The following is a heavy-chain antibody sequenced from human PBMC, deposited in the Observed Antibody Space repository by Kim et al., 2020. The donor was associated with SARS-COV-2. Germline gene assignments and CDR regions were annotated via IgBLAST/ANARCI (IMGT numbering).Heavy chain of an antibody. CDR3: TTGTTY. V-gene: IGHV3-7*03. J-gene: IGHJ4*02. Sequence: NQEGSVKRYVDSVKGRFTISRDNAKHSLYLQMNTLGAEDTVLYYCTTGTTYWGQGSLVTVSS. CDR2: NQEGSVK.